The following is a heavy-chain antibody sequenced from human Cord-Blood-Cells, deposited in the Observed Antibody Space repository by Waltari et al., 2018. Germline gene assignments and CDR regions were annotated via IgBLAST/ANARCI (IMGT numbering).Heavy chain of an antibody. Sequence: EVQLVESGGGLVKPGGSLRLSCAASGFTFSSYSMNWVRQAPGKGLEWVSSISSSSSYIYYADSVKGRFTISRDNTKNSLYLQMNSLRAEDTAVYYCAREAGGYGDYWGQGTLVTVSS. CDR1: GFTFSSYS. CDR3: AREAGGYGDY. J-gene: IGHJ4*02. D-gene: IGHD3-16*01. V-gene: IGHV3-21*01. CDR2: ISSSSSYI.